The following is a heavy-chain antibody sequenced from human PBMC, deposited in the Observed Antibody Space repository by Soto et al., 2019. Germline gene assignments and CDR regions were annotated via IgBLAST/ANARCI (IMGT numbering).Heavy chain of an antibody. V-gene: IGHV3-23*01. CDR2: IGGSGGYK. CDR3: AKDAAMVSSTFNYFAY. CDR1: GFFFSSYA. J-gene: IGHJ4*02. Sequence: EVQLLESGGGLVQPGGSLRLSCAASGFFFSSYAISWVRQAPGKGLEWVSGIGGSGGYKSYADSVKGRFTISRDNSKNTLYLQMESLGAEDTAVYYCAKDAAMVSSTFNYFAYWGQGTLVAVSS. D-gene: IGHD6-13*01.